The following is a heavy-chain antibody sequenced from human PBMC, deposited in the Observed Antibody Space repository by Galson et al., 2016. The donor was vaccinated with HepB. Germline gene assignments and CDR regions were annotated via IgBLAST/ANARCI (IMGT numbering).Heavy chain of an antibody. V-gene: IGHV1-46*01. D-gene: IGHD4-17*01. CDR3: AREATTGYFDY. Sequence: SVKVSCKASGCTFTSYSIHWVRRAPGQGIEWMGMITPDDGSTRYTQKFQGRVTMISDTSTTTVYMQLSSLTSEDTGVYQCAREATTGYFDYWGQGTLVTVSS. CDR1: GCTFTSYS. J-gene: IGHJ4*02. CDR2: ITPDDGST.